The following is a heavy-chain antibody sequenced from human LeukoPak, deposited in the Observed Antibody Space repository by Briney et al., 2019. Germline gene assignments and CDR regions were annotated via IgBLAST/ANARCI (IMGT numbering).Heavy chain of an antibody. J-gene: IGHJ6*03. V-gene: IGHV1-69*06. D-gene: IGHD2-2*01. CDR3: ARGGSGVPAAPYYYYYMDV. CDR1: GGTFSSYA. CDR2: IIPIFGTA. Sequence: SVKVSCKASGGTFSSYAISWVRQAPGQGLEWMGGIIPIFGTANYAQKFQGRVTITADKSTSTAYMELSSLRSEDTAVYYCARGGSGVPAAPYYYYYMDVWGKGTTVTVSS.